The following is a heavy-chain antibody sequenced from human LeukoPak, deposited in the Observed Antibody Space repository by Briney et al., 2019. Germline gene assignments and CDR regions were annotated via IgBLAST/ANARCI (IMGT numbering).Heavy chain of an antibody. CDR1: GFTFNDYY. CDR3: ATDGAGLDT. CDR2: INIGGTNT. Sequence: GGSLRLSCAASGFTFNDYYMSWIRQAPGKGLEWLSYINIGGTNTPYADSVKGRFTISRDNAKKSLYLEMNNLRAEDTAVYYCATDGAGLDTWGQGVLVTVSS. V-gene: IGHV3-11*01. J-gene: IGHJ5*02.